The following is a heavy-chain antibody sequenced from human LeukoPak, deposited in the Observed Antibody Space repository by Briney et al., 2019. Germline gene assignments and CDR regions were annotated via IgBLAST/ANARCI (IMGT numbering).Heavy chain of an antibody. CDR2: IVVGSGNT. V-gene: IGHV1-58*02. CDR3: AAGWVCSGGSCYCYFDY. J-gene: IGHJ4*02. Sequence: SVKVSCKASGFTFTSSAMQWVRQARGQRLEWIGWIVVGSGNTNYAQKFQERVTITRDMSTSTAYMELSSLRSEDTAVYYCAAGWVCSGGSCYCYFDYWGQGTLVTVSS. CDR1: GFTFTSSA. D-gene: IGHD2-15*01.